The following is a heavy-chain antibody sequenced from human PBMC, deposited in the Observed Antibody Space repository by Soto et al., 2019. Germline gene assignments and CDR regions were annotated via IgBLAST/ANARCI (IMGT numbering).Heavy chain of an antibody. CDR1: YGTISSVGYY. V-gene: IGHV4-31*02. Sequence: SQTLCLTWTVAYGTISSVGYYWNWIRQHPGKGLEWIGYIYYSGSTYYNPSLKSRVTISVDTSKNHFSLSLTSVTAADTAVYYCAAAPRYWGQGTLVTVSS. CDR3: AAAPRY. D-gene: IGHD2-15*01. CDR2: IYYSGST. J-gene: IGHJ4*02.